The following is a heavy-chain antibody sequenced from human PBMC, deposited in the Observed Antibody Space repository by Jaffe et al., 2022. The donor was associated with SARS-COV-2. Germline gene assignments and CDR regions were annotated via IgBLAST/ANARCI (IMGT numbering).Heavy chain of an antibody. CDR3: AKDALTVVVAANGLFDY. D-gene: IGHD2-15*01. CDR1: GFTFSSYG. J-gene: IGHJ4*02. V-gene: IGHV3-30*18. CDR2: ISYDGSNK. Sequence: QVQLVESGGGVVQPGRSLRLSCAASGFTFSSYGMHWVRQAPGKGLEWVAVISYDGSNKYYADSVKGRFTISRDNSKNTLYLQMNSLRAEDTAVYYCAKDALTVVVAANGLFDYWGQGTLVTVSS.